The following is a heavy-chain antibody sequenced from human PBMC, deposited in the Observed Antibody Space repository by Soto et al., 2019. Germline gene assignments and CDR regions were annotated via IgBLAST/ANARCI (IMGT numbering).Heavy chain of an antibody. Sequence: EVQLVESGGGLVQPGGSLRLSCATSGFILSAGAMNWVRRAQGKGRGWVSYISSSSSVIDYADSVKGRFTVSRDNARNSLYLQMNSLRAEDTAVYYCARDLSWGSNWYYYMDVWGKGTTVTVSS. J-gene: IGHJ6*03. CDR3: ARDLSWGSNWYYYMDV. V-gene: IGHV3-48*01. CDR1: GFILSAGA. CDR2: ISSSSSVI. D-gene: IGHD7-27*01.